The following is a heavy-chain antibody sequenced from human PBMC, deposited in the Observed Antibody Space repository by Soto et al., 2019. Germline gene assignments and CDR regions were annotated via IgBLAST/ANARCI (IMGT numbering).Heavy chain of an antibody. CDR2: TSYRGST. V-gene: IGHV4-31*01. CDR1: GDSISSGGYY. CDR3: ARDEGVQFDWYFDL. Sequence: QVQLQESGPGLVKPSQTLSLTCSVSGDSISSGGYYWNWIRQRPGNVLEWIGYTSYRGSTYYNPSLNSPATISVDTSKKQFSRKLTSVTAADTAVYYCARDEGVQFDWYFDLWGRGTLVTVSS. J-gene: IGHJ2*01.